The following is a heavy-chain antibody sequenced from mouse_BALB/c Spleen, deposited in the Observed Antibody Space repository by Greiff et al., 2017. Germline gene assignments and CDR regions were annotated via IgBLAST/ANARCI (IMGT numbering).Heavy chain of an antibody. V-gene: IGHV5-6*01. J-gene: IGHJ4*01. CDR2: ISSGGSYT. CDR1: GFTFSSYG. Sequence: EVHLAESGGDLVKPGGSLKLSCAASGFTFSSYGMSWVRQTPDKRLEWVATISSGGSYTYYPDSVKGRFTISRDNAKNTLYLQMSSLKSEDTAMYYCAREASAMDYWGQGTSVTVSS. CDR3: AREASAMDY.